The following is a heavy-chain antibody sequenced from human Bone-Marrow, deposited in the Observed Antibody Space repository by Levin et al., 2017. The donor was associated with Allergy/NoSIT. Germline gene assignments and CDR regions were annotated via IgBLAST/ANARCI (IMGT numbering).Heavy chain of an antibody. CDR3: ARESNPSSWYPEVDY. CDR1: GFTFSSYW. Sequence: LSLTCAASGFTFSSYWMHWVRQAPGKGLVWVSRINSDGSSTSYADSVKGRFTISRDNAKNTLYLQMNSLRAEDTAVYYCARESNPSSWYPEVDYWGQGTLVTVSS. CDR2: INSDGSST. D-gene: IGHD6-13*01. V-gene: IGHV3-74*01. J-gene: IGHJ4*02.